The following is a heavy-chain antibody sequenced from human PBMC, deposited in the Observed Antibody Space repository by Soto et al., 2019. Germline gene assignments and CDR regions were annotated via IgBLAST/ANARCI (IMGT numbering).Heavy chain of an antibody. CDR1: GYILATYY. V-gene: IGHV1-46*03. J-gene: IGHJ1*01. Sequence: ASVNVSCKASGYILATYYMHWVRQAPGQGLEWMGIINPSGGGDGSAGYAQKFQGRVTLTRDTSTSTVYMELSSLRSDDTAMYYCATYCSGGSCPPGPWNWG. CDR3: ATYCSGGSCPPGPWN. CDR2: INPSGGGDGSA. D-gene: IGHD2-15*01.